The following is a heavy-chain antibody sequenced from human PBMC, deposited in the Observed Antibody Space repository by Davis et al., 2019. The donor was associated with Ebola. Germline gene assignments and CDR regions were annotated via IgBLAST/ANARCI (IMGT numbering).Heavy chain of an antibody. V-gene: IGHV4-34*01. Sequence: MPSETLSLTCAVYGGSFSGYYWSWIRQPPGKGLEWIGEINHSGNTNYNPSLKSRVTISVDTSKNQFSLKLSSVTAADTAVYYCARGRRVVVAATWYYYYGMDVWGQGTTVTVSS. CDR1: GGSFSGYY. CDR2: INHSGNT. J-gene: IGHJ6*02. D-gene: IGHD2-15*01. CDR3: ARGRRVVVAATWYYYYGMDV.